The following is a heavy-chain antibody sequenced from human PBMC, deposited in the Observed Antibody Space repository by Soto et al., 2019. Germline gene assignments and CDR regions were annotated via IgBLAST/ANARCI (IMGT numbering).Heavy chain of an antibody. CDR2: ISAGGGST. CDR3: AKRPYDSTSWWAFDY. D-gene: IGHD2-2*01. Sequence: EVQLLESGGGLVQPGGSLRLSCAASGFTFNNFAMSWVRQAPGKGLEWVSTISAGGGSTYYADSVKGRFTISRDNSKNTLYLQVNSLRAEDTAVYYCAKRPYDSTSWWAFDYWGQGTLVTVSS. V-gene: IGHV3-23*01. J-gene: IGHJ4*02. CDR1: GFTFNNFA.